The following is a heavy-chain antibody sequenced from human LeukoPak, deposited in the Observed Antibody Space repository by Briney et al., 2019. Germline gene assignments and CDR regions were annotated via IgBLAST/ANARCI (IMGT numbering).Heavy chain of an antibody. CDR3: AKSGRRGYCSGGSRCSGDYFDY. J-gene: IGHJ4*02. D-gene: IGHD2-15*01. Sequence: QPGGSLRLSCAASGFTFSSYAMSWVRRAPGKGLEWVSAISGSGGSTYYADSVKGRFTISRDNSKNTLYLQMNSLRAEDTAVYYCAKSGRRGYCSGGSRCSGDYFDYWGQGTLVTVSS. V-gene: IGHV3-23*01. CDR2: ISGSGGST. CDR1: GFTFSSYA.